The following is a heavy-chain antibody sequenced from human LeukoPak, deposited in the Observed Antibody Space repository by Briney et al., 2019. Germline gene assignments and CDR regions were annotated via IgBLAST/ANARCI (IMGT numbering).Heavy chain of an antibody. CDR3: AKGAYDYIEIAYFDY. CDR2: IIGSSGST. Sequence: GGSLRLSCVASGFSFNNYAMNWVRQAPGKGLEWVSLIIGSSGSTFYADSVKGRFTISRDKSKNTLYLQMNSLRAGDTAVYYCAKGAYDYIEIAYFDYWGQGSLVTVSS. CDR1: GFSFNNYA. D-gene: IGHD5-12*01. V-gene: IGHV3-23*01. J-gene: IGHJ4*02.